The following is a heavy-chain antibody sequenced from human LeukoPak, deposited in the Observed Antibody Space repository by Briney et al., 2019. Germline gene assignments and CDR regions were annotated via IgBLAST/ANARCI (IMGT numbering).Heavy chain of an antibody. V-gene: IGHV3-74*01. D-gene: IGHD2-2*01. J-gene: IGHJ4*02. CDR1: VFIFSNYY. CDR3: GRGKSPAAVDD. Sequence: GGSLRLSCAASVFIFSNYYMHWVRQAPGKGLVWVSHINGDGSNVNYADSVKGRFTISRDNAKNTLYLQMNSLRVEDTALYYCGRGKSPAAVDDWGQGTLVTVPS. CDR2: INGDGSNV.